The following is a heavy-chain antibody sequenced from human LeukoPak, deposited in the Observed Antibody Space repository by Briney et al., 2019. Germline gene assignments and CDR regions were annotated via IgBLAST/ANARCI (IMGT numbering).Heavy chain of an antibody. Sequence: GGSLRLSCAASGFTFSSYGMHWVRQAPGKGLEWVAFIRYDGSNKYYADSVKGRFTISRDNSKNTLYLQMNSLRAEDTAVYYCATLLAFLHDSSGSDAFDIWGQGTMVTVSS. CDR2: IRYDGSNK. D-gene: IGHD3-22*01. V-gene: IGHV3-30*02. CDR1: GFTFSSYG. J-gene: IGHJ3*02. CDR3: ATLLAFLHDSSGSDAFDI.